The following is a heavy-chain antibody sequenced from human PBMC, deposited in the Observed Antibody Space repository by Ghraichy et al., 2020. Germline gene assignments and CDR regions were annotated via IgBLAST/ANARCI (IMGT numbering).Heavy chain of an antibody. CDR1: GGSISSSSYY. CDR2: IYYSGST. CDR3: ARRQPSYSSGWYGSAWYFDL. V-gene: IGHV4-39*01. Sequence: SETLSLTCTVSGGSISSSSYYWGWLRQPPGKGLEWIGSIYYSGSTYYNPSLKSRVTISVDTSKNLFSLKLSTVTAADTAVYFCARRQPSYSSGWYGSAWYFDLWGRGTLVTVSS. D-gene: IGHD6-19*01. J-gene: IGHJ2*01.